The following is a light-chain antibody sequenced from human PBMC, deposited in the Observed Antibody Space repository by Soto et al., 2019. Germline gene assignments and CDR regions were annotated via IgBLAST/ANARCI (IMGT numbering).Light chain of an antibody. V-gene: IGLV2-14*01. CDR1: SRDVGGYNY. Sequence: QSALTQPASVSGSPGQSITISCTGSSRDVGGYNYVSWYQQHPGKAPKIMIYEVTNRPSGVSDRFSGSKSGNTASLTISGLQEEDEADYYCSSYAGSNNFVFGTGTKVTVL. CDR3: SSYAGSNNFV. J-gene: IGLJ1*01. CDR2: EVT.